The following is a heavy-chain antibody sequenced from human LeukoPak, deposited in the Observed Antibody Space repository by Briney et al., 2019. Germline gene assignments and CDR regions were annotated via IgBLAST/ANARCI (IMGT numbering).Heavy chain of an antibody. CDR3: ARVSLLWFGDYWYFDL. V-gene: IGHV3-23*01. Sequence: GGSLRPSCAASGFTFSSYAMSWVRQAPGKGLEWVSAISGSGGSTYYADSVKGRFTISRDNSKNTLYLQMNSLRAEDTAVYYCARVSLLWFGDYWYFDLWGRGTLVTVSS. CDR2: ISGSGGST. CDR1: GFTFSSYA. J-gene: IGHJ2*01. D-gene: IGHD3-10*01.